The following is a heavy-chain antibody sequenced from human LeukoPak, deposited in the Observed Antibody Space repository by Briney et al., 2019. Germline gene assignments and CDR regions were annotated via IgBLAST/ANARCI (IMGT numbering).Heavy chain of an antibody. D-gene: IGHD3-10*01. CDR1: GGSLSGYY. CDR3: ARGRQRITMVRGVMKYFDY. Sequence: SETPSLTCAVYGGSLSGYYWSWIRQPPGKGLEWIGEINHSGSTNYNPSLKSRVTISVDTSKNQFSLKLSSVTAADTAVYYCARGRQRITMVRGVMKYFDYWGQGTLVTVSS. J-gene: IGHJ4*02. V-gene: IGHV4-34*01. CDR2: INHSGST.